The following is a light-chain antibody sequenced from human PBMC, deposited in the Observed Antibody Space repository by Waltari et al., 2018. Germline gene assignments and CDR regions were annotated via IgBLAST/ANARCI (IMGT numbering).Light chain of an antibody. V-gene: IGLV2-11*01. CDR1: SSDVGGYDY. J-gene: IGLJ1*01. CDR3: CSYAGSYTWV. Sequence: QSALTQPRSVSGSPGQSVTISCTGTSSDVGGYDYVSWYQQNPGKAPKLMVFDVHRRPSGFPDRFSGSKSGNTASLTISGLQAEDEADCYCCSYAGSYTWVFGTGTKVTVL. CDR2: DVH.